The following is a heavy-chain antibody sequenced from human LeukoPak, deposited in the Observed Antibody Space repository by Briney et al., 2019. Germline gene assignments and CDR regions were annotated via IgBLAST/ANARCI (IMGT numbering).Heavy chain of an antibody. J-gene: IGHJ3*02. D-gene: IGHD2-8*01. Sequence: SQTLSLTCTVSGGSISSGGYYWSWIRQHPGKGLEWIGYIYYSGSTYYNPSLKSRVTISVDTSKNQFSLKLSSVTAADTAVYYCASHCTNGVCYDAFDIWGQGTMVTVSS. CDR2: IYYSGST. V-gene: IGHV4-31*03. CDR3: ASHCTNGVCYDAFDI. CDR1: GGSISSGGYY.